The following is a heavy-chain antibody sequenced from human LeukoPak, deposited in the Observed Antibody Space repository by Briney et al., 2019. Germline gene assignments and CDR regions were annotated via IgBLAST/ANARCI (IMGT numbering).Heavy chain of an antibody. D-gene: IGHD3-22*01. J-gene: IGHJ4*02. CDR1: GYTFIDYY. Sequence: ASVKVSCKASGYTFIDYYMHWVRQAPGQGLEWVGWINPNSGGTNYAQKFQGRVTITADESTSTAYMELSSLRSEDTAVYYCARVSRYYDSSGYYDYWGQGTLVTVSS. V-gene: IGHV1-2*02. CDR3: ARVSRYYDSSGYYDY. CDR2: INPNSGGT.